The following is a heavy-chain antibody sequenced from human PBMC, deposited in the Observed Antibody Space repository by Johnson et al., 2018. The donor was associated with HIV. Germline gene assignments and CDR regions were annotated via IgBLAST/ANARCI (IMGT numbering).Heavy chain of an antibody. CDR2: IYSGSST. Sequence: VQVVESGGGLVQPGGSLRLSCAASGFTVSSNYMSWVRQAPGKGLEWVSLIYSGSSTYHVDSVKGRFTISRDNSKNTLYLQMNSLRAEETAMYYCAKSESGWYPIRAFDIWGQGTMVTVSS. V-gene: IGHV3-66*02. J-gene: IGHJ3*02. CDR3: AKSESGWYPIRAFDI. CDR1: GFTVSSNY. D-gene: IGHD6-19*01.